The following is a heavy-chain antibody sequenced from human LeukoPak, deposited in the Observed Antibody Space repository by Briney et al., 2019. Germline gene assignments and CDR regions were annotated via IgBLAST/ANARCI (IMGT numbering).Heavy chain of an antibody. CDR1: GFTFDDYA. D-gene: IGHD3-3*01. CDR3: SKDLLTYYDFWSGSHDAFDI. CDR2: ISGDGGST. J-gene: IGHJ3*02. Sequence: GGSLRLSCAASGFTFDDYAMHWVRQAPGKGLEWVSLISGDGGSTYYADSVKGRFTISRDNSKNSLYLQMNSLRTEDTALYYCSKDLLTYYDFWSGSHDAFDIWGQGTMVTVFS. V-gene: IGHV3-43*02.